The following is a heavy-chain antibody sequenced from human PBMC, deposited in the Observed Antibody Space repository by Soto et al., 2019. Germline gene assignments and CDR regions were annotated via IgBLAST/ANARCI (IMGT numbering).Heavy chain of an antibody. J-gene: IGHJ4*02. Sequence: QVQLVESGGGVVQPGRSLRLSCAASGFTFSSYGMHWVRQAPGKGLEWVAVISYDGSNKYYADSVKGRFTISRDNSKNTLYLQMNSLRADDTAVYYCAKAHVLFWFGELFPFDYWGQGTLVSVSS. CDR1: GFTFSSYG. D-gene: IGHD3-10*01. V-gene: IGHV3-30*18. CDR2: ISYDGSNK. CDR3: AKAHVLFWFGELFPFDY.